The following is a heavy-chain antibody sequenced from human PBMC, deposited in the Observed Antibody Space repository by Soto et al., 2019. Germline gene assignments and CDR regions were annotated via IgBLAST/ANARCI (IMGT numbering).Heavy chain of an antibody. CDR3: ARETDSELDP. CDR1: GGSISSSNW. V-gene: IGHV4-4*02. J-gene: IGHJ5*02. CDR2: IYHSGST. D-gene: IGHD1-1*01. Sequence: SETLSLTCAVSGGSISSSNWWSWVRQPPGKGLEWIGEIYHSGSTNYNPSLKSRVTMSVDKSKNQFSLKLSSVTAADTAVYYCARETDSELDPWGQGTLVTVSS.